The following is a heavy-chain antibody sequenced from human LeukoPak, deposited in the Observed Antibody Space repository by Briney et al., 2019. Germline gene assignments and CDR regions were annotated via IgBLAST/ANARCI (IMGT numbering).Heavy chain of an antibody. D-gene: IGHD1-26*01. CDR3: AEEVGDTYPTFDF. Sequence: GGSLRLSCAASGFTFRNYVMGWVRQAPGEGLEWVSSISGSGDRTYYADSVKGRFTISRDNAKNTLFLQMNSLRADDTAVYYCAEEVGDTYPTFDFWGQGTLVTVSS. J-gene: IGHJ4*02. CDR1: GFTFRNYV. V-gene: IGHV3-23*01. CDR2: ISGSGDRT.